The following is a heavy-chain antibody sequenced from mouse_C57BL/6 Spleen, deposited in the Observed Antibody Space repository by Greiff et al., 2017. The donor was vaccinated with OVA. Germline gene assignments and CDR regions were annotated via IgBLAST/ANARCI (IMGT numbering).Heavy chain of an antibody. CDR1: GYTFTDYY. V-gene: IGHV1-26*01. CDR3: ASGSSPYYFDY. Sequence: EVQLQQSGPELVKPGASVKISCKASGYTFTDYYMNWVKQSHGKSLEWIGDINPNNGGTSYNQKFKGKATLTVDKSSSTAYMELRSLTSKDSAVYYCASGSSPYYFDYWGQGTTLTVSS. J-gene: IGHJ2*01. D-gene: IGHD1-1*01. CDR2: INPNNGGT.